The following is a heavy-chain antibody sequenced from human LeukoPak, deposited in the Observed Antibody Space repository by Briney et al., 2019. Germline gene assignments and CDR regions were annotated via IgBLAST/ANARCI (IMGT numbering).Heavy chain of an antibody. Sequence: ASVKVSCKASGYTFTTYYMHWVRQAPGQGLEWMGIINPSGGSTSYAQKFQGRVTMTRDTSTSTVYMELSSLRSEDTAVYYCARAQAWNSSDPNWFDPWGQGTLVTVSS. D-gene: IGHD6-19*01. V-gene: IGHV1-46*01. CDR2: INPSGGST. J-gene: IGHJ5*02. CDR1: GYTFTTYY. CDR3: ARAQAWNSSDPNWFDP.